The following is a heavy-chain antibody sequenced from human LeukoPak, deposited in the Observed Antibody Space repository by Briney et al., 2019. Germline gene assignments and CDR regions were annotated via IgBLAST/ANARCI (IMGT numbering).Heavy chain of an antibody. J-gene: IGHJ3*02. CDR3: ATAAAGEDAFDI. Sequence: ASVKVSCKVSGYTLTELSMHWVRQAPGKGLEWMGGFDPEDGETIYAQKFQGRVTMTEDTSTDTAYMELSSLRSEDTAVCYCATAAAGEDAFDIWGQGTMVTVSS. D-gene: IGHD6-13*01. CDR1: GYTLTELS. CDR2: FDPEDGET. V-gene: IGHV1-24*01.